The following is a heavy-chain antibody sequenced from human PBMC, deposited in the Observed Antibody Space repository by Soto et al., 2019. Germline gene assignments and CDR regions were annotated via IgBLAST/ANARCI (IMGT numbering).Heavy chain of an antibody. CDR3: ARDMYYDSSGSTERFEP. J-gene: IGHJ5*02. Sequence: QVQLVQSGAEVKKPGSSVKVSCKASGGTFSSYSISWVRQAPGQGLEWMGGSIPIFGTANYAQKFQGRVTITADESTRPAYIELSSLRSEDTAVYYCARDMYYDSSGSTERFEPWGQGTPVTVSS. D-gene: IGHD3-22*01. CDR1: GGTFSSYS. CDR2: SIPIFGTA. V-gene: IGHV1-69*01.